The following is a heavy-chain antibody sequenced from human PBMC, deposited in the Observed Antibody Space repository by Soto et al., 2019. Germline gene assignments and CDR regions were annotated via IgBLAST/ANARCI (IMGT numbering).Heavy chain of an antibody. Sequence: ASVKVSCKASGYTLTSYGISWVRQAPGQGLEWMGWISAYNGNTNYAQKLQGRVTMTTDTSTSTAYMELRSLRSDDTAVYYCARNTLVTTVTTGWFDPWGQGTLVTVSS. CDR1: GYTLTSYG. CDR3: ARNTLVTTVTTGWFDP. D-gene: IGHD4-17*01. V-gene: IGHV1-18*01. CDR2: ISAYNGNT. J-gene: IGHJ5*02.